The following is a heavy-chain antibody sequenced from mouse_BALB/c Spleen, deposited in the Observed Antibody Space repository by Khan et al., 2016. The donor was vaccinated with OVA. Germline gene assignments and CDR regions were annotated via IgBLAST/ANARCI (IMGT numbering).Heavy chain of an antibody. CDR2: VSTGGGYT. Sequence: EVKLLESGGDLVKPGGSLKLSCAASGFTFSTYGMSWVRQTPDKRLEWVATVSTGGGYTYYPDSVKGRFTISRDNAKNTLYLQMSSLKSEDTAMFYCERLAYYYDSEGFAYWGQGTLVTVSA. D-gene: IGHD1-1*01. CDR1: GFTFSTYG. J-gene: IGHJ3*01. V-gene: IGHV5-6*01. CDR3: ERLAYYYDSEGFAY.